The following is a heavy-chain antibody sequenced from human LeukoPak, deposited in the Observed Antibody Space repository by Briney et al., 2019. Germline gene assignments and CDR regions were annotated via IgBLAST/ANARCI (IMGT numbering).Heavy chain of an antibody. CDR1: GFTFSSYE. CDR2: ISSSGSTI. Sequence: GGSLRLSCAASGFTFSSYEMNWVRQAPGKGLEWVSYISSSGSTIYYADSVKGRFTIFRDSSKNTLYLQLHRLRAEDTAVYFCAKHWDSSGFYYSVYFDYWGQGTLVTVSS. J-gene: IGHJ4*02. D-gene: IGHD3-22*01. CDR3: AKHWDSSGFYYSVYFDY. V-gene: IGHV3-48*03.